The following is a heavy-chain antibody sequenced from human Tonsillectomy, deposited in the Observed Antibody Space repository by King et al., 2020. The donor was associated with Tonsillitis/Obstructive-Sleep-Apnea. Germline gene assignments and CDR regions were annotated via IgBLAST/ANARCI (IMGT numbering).Heavy chain of an antibody. CDR1: GFTFSSYA. CDR3: ARERGYCSSTGCYADY. CDR2: ISSGSSTT. Sequence: VQLVESGGGLVQPGGSLRLSCAASGFTFSSYAMNWVRQAPGKGLEWVSYISSGSSTTYYADSVKGRFTISRDNAKNSLFLQMSSLRDEDTAVYFCARERGYCSSTGCYADYWGQGTLVPVSS. J-gene: IGHJ4*02. D-gene: IGHD2-2*01. V-gene: IGHV3-48*02.